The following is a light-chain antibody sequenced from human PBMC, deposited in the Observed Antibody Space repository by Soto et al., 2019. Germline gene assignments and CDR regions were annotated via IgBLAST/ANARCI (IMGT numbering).Light chain of an antibody. V-gene: IGKV3-11*01. CDR1: QSVSSY. CDR2: DAS. CDR3: QQRSNFT. J-gene: IGKJ4*01. Sequence: EIVLTQSPATLSLSPGERATLSCRASQSVSSYLAWYQQKPGQAPRLLIYDASNRATGIPARFSGSGSGTDFTLTISSLGPEDYAVYYCQQRSNFTFGGGTKVDIK.